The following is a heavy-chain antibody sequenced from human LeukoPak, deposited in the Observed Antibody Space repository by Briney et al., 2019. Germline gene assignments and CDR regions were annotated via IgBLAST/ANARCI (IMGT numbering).Heavy chain of an antibody. CDR1: GFTFSSYA. V-gene: IGHV3-23*01. CDR2: ISGSGGST. Sequence: PGGSLRLSCAASGFTFSSYAMSWVRQAPGKGLEWVSAISGSGGSTYYADSGKGRFAISRDNSKNTLYLQMNSLRAEDTAVYYCARRSYCSSTSCQAALGYYFDYWGQGTLVTVSS. D-gene: IGHD2-2*01. CDR3: ARRSYCSSTSCQAALGYYFDY. J-gene: IGHJ4*02.